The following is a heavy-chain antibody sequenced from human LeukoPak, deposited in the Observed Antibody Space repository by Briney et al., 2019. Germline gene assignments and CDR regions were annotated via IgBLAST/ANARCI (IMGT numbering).Heavy chain of an antibody. CDR3: AKHLTNAYYDMIWFDP. CDR1: GGSISNHY. CDR2: IYYSGST. J-gene: IGHJ5*02. D-gene: IGHD3-16*01. V-gene: IGHV4-59*11. Sequence: SETLSHTCTVSGGSISNHYWSWIRQAPGKGPEWIGYIYYSGSTNYNPSVKSRVTISVDTSKNEFSLRLSSVTAADTAVYYCAKHLTNAYYDMIWFDPWGQGTLVTVSS.